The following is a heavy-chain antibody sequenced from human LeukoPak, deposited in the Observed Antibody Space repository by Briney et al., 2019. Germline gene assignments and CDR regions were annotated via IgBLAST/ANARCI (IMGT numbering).Heavy chain of an antibody. D-gene: IGHD3-3*01. CDR2: ISGSGGST. CDR3: ATSTGDFWSGYPEGNY. V-gene: IGHV3-23*01. J-gene: IGHJ4*02. Sequence: GGSLRLSCAASGFTFSSYAMSWVRQAPGKGLEWVSAISGSGGSTYYADSVKGRFTISRDNSKNTLYLQMNSLRAEDTAVYYCATSTGDFWSGYPEGNYWGQGTLVTVSS. CDR1: GFTFSSYA.